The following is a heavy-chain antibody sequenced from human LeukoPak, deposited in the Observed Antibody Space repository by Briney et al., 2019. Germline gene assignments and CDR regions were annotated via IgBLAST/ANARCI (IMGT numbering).Heavy chain of an antibody. CDR2: INHSGST. J-gene: IGHJ6*03. CDR1: GDSISTYY. D-gene: IGHD3-22*01. Sequence: SSETLSLTCTVSGDSISTYYWSWIRQPPGKGLEWIGEINHSGSTNYNPSLKSRVTISVDTSKNQFSLKLRSVTAADTAVYYCAIMGLNTSGYYGHYDYDYRDVWGKGTTVTVSS. CDR3: AIMGLNTSGYYGHYDYDYRDV. V-gene: IGHV4-34*01.